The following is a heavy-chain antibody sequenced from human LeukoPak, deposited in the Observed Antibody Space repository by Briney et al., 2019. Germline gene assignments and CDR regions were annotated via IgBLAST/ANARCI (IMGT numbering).Heavy chain of an antibody. Sequence: PSETLSLTCTVSGGSISSYYWSWIRQPPGKGLEWIGYIYYSGSTNYNPSLKSRVTISVDTSKNQFSLKLSSVTAVDTAVYYCARAGLSSGWYYFDYWGQGTLVTVSS. CDR1: GGSISSYY. CDR2: IYYSGST. J-gene: IGHJ4*02. D-gene: IGHD6-19*01. V-gene: IGHV4-59*01. CDR3: ARAGLSSGWYYFDY.